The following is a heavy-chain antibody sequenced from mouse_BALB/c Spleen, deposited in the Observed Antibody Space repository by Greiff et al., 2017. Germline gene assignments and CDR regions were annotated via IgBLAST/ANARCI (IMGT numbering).Heavy chain of an antibody. Sequence: QVQLQQPGAELVMPGASVKMSCKASGYTFTDYWMHWVKQRPGQGLEWIGAIDTSDSYTSYNQKFKGKATLTVDESSSTVYMQLSSLTSEDSAVYYCARSGARATTWFAYWGQGTLVTVSA. CDR1: GYTFTDYW. D-gene: IGHD3-1*01. J-gene: IGHJ3*01. CDR2: IDTSDSYT. CDR3: ARSGARATTWFAY. V-gene: IGHV1-69*01.